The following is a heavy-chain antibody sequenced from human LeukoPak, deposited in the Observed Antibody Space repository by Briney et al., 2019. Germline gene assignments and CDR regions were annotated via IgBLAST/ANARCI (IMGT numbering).Heavy chain of an antibody. CDR2: ISSSSSYI. J-gene: IGHJ4*02. D-gene: IGHD6-19*01. CDR3: ASPSSGWSFDY. CDR1: GFTFRSYS. V-gene: IGHV3-21*01. Sequence: GGSLRLSCAASGFTFRSYSMNWVRQAPGKGLEWVSSISSSSSYIYYADSVKGRFTISRDNAKNSLYLQMNSLRAEDTAVYYCASPSSGWSFDYWGQGTLVTVSS.